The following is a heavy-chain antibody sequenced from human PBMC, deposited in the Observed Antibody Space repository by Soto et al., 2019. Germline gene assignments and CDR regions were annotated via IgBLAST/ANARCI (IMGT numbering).Heavy chain of an antibody. V-gene: IGHV3-21*01. Sequence: GGSLRLSCAASGFTFSSYSMNWVRQAPGKGLEWVSSISSSSSYIYYADSVKGRFTISRDNAKNSLYLQMNSLRAEDTAVYYCATDIVVVVAAGFDIWGQGTMVTVSS. J-gene: IGHJ3*02. CDR2: ISSSSSYI. CDR1: GFTFSSYS. D-gene: IGHD2-15*01. CDR3: ATDIVVVVAAGFDI.